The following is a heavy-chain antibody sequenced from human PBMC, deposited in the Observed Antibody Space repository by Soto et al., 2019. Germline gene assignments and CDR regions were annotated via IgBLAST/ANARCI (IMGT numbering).Heavy chain of an antibody. CDR2: IYHSGKT. Sequence: SETLSLTCVVSGCSISSGYYWAWVRQPPGKELEWIGSIYHSGKTYYKPSLRSRVTVSVDTSKNQFSMKLISVTAADTAVYYCARDKRVTMIGGWFDPWGQGTLVTVSS. CDR3: ARDKRVTMIGGWFDP. CDR1: GCSISSGYY. V-gene: IGHV4-38-2*02. D-gene: IGHD3-22*01. J-gene: IGHJ5*02.